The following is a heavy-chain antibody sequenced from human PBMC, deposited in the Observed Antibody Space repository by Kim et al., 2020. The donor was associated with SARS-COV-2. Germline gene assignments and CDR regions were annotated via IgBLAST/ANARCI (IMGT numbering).Heavy chain of an antibody. J-gene: IGHJ3*02. CDR3: ARDKDIGGFYSRAFEI. Sequence: ASVKVSCKTSGYTFSNYGISWLRQAPGQGLEWLGWISIYNGNTKHAQKLQGRVTMTTDTSTSTAYMELRSLTSADTAVYFCARDKDIGGFYSRAFEIGGPGTMVTVPS. CDR1: GYTFSNYG. V-gene: IGHV1-18*01. CDR2: ISIYNGNT. D-gene: IGHD2-21*01.